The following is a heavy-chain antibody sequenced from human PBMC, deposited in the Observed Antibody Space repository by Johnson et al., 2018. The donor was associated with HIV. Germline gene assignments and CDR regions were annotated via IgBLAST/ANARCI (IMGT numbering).Heavy chain of an antibody. CDR3: AKGEGYCGGDCLDAFDV. D-gene: IGHD2-21*01. J-gene: IGHJ3*01. V-gene: IGHV3-7*03. CDR1: GFTFNSYW. CDR2: IKQDDSEK. Sequence: VQLVESGGGLVQPGGSLRLSCAASGFTFNSYWMNWVRQAPGKGLEWVANIKQDDSEKYYVDSVKDRFTISRDNAKNSLYLQMNSLRAEDTAVYFCAKGEGYCGGDCLDAFDVWGRGTMVTVSS.